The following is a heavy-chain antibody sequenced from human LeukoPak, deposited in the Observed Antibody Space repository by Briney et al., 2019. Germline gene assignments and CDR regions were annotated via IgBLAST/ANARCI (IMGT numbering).Heavy chain of an antibody. Sequence: GGSLRLSCAASGFTFSSYAMSWVRQAPGKGLEWVSAISGSGGSTYYADSVKGRFTISRDNSKNTLYLQMNSLRAEDTAIYYCAKSFLGGYSYGHGFDYWGQGTLVTVSS. J-gene: IGHJ4*02. CDR3: AKSFLGGYSYGHGFDY. D-gene: IGHD5-18*01. CDR2: ISGSGGST. CDR1: GFTFSSYA. V-gene: IGHV3-23*01.